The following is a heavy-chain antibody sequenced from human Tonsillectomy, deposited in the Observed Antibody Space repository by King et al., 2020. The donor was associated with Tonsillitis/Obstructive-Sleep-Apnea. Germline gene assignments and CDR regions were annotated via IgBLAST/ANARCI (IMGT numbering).Heavy chain of an antibody. CDR3: AREIAAAGTVGAFDI. CDR1: GGSLRSSNW. D-gene: IGHD6-13*01. Sequence: QLQESGPGLVKPSGTLYLTCAVSGGSLRSSNWWGWVRRPPGKGLEWIGEIYHWGSTKYNPSLKSRVTISVEKSKNQFSLKLRSVTAADTAVYYCAREIAAAGTVGAFDIWGQGTMVTVSS. V-gene: IGHV4-4*02. J-gene: IGHJ3*02. CDR2: IYHWGST.